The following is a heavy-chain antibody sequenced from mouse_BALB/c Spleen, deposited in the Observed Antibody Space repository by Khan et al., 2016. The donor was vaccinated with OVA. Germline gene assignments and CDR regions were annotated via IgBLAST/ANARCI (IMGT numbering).Heavy chain of an antibody. CDR1: GFTFSTYT. Sequence: EVELVESGGGLVKPGGSLKLSCAASGFTFSTYTMSWVRQTPEKRLEWVATISSGGSYTYYPDSVKGRFTISRDNAKNTLYLQMSSLKSEDTAMYYCTRETASLYYGSSSYYFDYWGQGTTLTVSS. CDR2: ISSGGSYT. CDR3: TRETASLYYGSSSYYFDY. J-gene: IGHJ2*01. D-gene: IGHD1-1*01. V-gene: IGHV5-6-4*01.